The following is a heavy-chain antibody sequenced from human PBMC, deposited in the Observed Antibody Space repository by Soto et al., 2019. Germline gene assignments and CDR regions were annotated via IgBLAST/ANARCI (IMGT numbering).Heavy chain of an antibody. J-gene: IGHJ3*02. V-gene: IGHV1-18*01. CDR3: ARDQVGWHSGQTDAFDI. Sequence: QVRLVQSGAEVKKPGASVKVSCKASGYTFTSYGISWVRQAPGQGLEWMGWISAYNGNTNYAQKLQGRVTMTTDTSTSTAYMELRSLRSDDTAVYYCARDQVGWHSGQTDAFDIWGQGTMVTVSS. D-gene: IGHD1-26*01. CDR1: GYTFTSYG. CDR2: ISAYNGNT.